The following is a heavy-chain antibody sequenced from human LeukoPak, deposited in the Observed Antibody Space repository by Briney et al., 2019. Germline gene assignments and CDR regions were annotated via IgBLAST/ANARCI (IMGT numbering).Heavy chain of an antibody. CDR2: ISSSSSYM. V-gene: IGHV3-21*01. CDR3: ARDLRYNWFDP. CDR1: GFTFSSYS. Sequence: GGSLRLSCAASGFTFSSYSMNWVRQAPGKGLEWVSSISSSSSYMYYADSVKGRFTISRDNAKNSLYLQMNSLRAEDTAVYYCARDLRYNWFDPWGQGTLVTVSS. D-gene: IGHD2-15*01. J-gene: IGHJ5*02.